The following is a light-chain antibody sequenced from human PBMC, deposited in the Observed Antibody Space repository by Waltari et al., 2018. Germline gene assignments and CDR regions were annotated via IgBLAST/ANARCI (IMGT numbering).Light chain of an antibody. CDR3: QHYLRLPVT. Sequence: EIVLTQSPGTLSLSVGERATVSCRASESVSRALAWYQQKHGQAPRLLIYGASTRATGIPDMFSVSGSGTDISLTISRLEPDDFAVYYCQHYLRLPVTFGQGTTVEI. V-gene: IGKV3-20*01. CDR1: ESVSRA. CDR2: GAS. J-gene: IGKJ1*01.